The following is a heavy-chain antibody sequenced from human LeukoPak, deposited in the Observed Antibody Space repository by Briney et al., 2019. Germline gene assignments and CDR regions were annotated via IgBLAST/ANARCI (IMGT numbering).Heavy chain of an antibody. J-gene: IGHJ4*02. Sequence: SETLSLTCTVSGGSISSYYWSWIRQPPGKGLEWIGYIYYSGSTNYNPSLKSRVTISVDTSKNQFSLKLSSVTAADTAVYYCARQHGSSWRPDFDYWGQGTLVTVSS. CDR3: ARQHGSSWRPDFDY. V-gene: IGHV4-59*01. CDR2: IYYSGST. D-gene: IGHD6-13*01. CDR1: GGSISSYY.